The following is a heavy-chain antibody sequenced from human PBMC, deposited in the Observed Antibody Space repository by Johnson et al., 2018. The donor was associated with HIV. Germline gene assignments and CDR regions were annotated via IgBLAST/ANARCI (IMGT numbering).Heavy chain of an antibody. CDR1: EFTFSNYW. D-gene: IGHD3-9*01. CDR2: INSDGSST. CDR3: ARAPSRLRYFDWSEDAFDI. V-gene: IGHV3-74*01. Sequence: EQLVESGGGLVQPGGSLRLSCAASEFTFSNYWMHWVRQGLGKGLVWVSRINSDGSSTSYADSVKGRFTISRDNAKNTLYLQMNSLRAEDTAVYYCARAPSRLRYFDWSEDAFDIWGQGTMVTVSS. J-gene: IGHJ3*02.